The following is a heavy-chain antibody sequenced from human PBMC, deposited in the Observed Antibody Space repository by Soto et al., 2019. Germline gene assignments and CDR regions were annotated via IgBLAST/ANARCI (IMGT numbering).Heavy chain of an antibody. J-gene: IGHJ5*02. Sequence: SEPISLTCSIRNASIGTDYWRWIQQPTGKGLEWIGYIYYTGSTNYNPSLKSRVTISVDSSKNQFSLKLSSVTAADTAVYYCARASGCSGDSCAFDPWGQGTLVTVS. CDR2: IYYTGST. CDR3: ARASGCSGDSCAFDP. V-gene: IGHV4-59*01. D-gene: IGHD2-15*01. CDR1: NASIGTDY.